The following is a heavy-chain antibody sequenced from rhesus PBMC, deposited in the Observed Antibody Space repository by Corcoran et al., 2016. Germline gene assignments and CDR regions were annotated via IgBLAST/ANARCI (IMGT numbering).Heavy chain of an antibody. D-gene: IGHD4-35*01. CDR3: ARVIYGNSQEDY. CDR2: ISGSSRST. CDR1: GGSVSSSNW. Sequence: QVQLQESGPGLVKPSETLSLTCAVSGGSVSSSNWWSWIRQPPGKGLVWIGYISGSSRSTYYNPSLKRRVTISTDTSKNQFALKLSSVTAADTAVYYCARVIYGNSQEDYWGQGVLVTVSS. V-gene: IGHV4-65*01. J-gene: IGHJ4*01.